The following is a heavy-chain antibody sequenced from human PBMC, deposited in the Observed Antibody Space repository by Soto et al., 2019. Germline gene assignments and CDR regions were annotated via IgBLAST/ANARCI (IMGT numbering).Heavy chain of an antibody. D-gene: IGHD6-6*01. CDR3: ASQGQLVGSWFDP. CDR1: GGTFSSYA. CDR2: IIPIFGTA. J-gene: IGHJ5*02. V-gene: IGHV1-69*13. Sequence: SVKVSCKASGGTFSSYAISWVRQAPGQGLEWMGGIIPIFGTANYAQKFQGRVTITADESRSTAYMELSSLRSEDTAVYYCASQGQLVGSWFDPWGQGTLVTVSS.